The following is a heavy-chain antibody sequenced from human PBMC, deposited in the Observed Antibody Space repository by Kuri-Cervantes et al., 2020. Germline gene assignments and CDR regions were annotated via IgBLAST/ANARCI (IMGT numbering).Heavy chain of an antibody. CDR2: ISWNSGSI. V-gene: IGHV3-9*01. D-gene: IGHD3-10*01. CDR1: GFTFDDYA. J-gene: IGHJ6*02. CDR3: AKSGSGSYLFYYYYGMDV. Sequence: LSLTCAASGFTFDDYAMHWVRQAPGKGLEWVSGISWNSGSIGYADSVKGRFTISRDNSKNTLYLQMNSLRAEDTAVYYCAKSGSGSYLFYYYYGMDVWGQGTTVTVSS.